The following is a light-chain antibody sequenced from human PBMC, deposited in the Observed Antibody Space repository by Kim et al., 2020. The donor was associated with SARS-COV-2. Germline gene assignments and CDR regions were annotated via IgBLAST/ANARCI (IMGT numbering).Light chain of an antibody. J-gene: IGLJ1*01. CDR2: GVN. CDR3: STFSTSFSYV. CDR1: SSDVGSLKT. Sequence: GPTITISWTGTSSDVGSLKTVACYQQHPGKAPTLMIYGVNKRPSGVSTRFSGCKSGNTASLTISGLQAEDEVDYYCSTFSTSFSYVFGTGTKVTVL. V-gene: IGLV2-14*03.